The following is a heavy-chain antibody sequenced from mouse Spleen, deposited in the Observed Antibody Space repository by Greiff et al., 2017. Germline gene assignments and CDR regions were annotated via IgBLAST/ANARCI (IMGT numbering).Heavy chain of an antibody. D-gene: IGHD2-3*01. V-gene: IGHV14-4*01. CDR2: IDPENGDT. CDR3: TRWNNAYFDV. CDR1: GFNIKDDY. Sequence: EVQLQESGAELVRPGASVKLSCTASGFNIKDDYMHWVKQRPEQGLEWIGWIDPENGDTEYASKFQGKATITADTSSNTAYLQLSSLTSEDTAVYYCTRWNNAYFDVWGAGTTVTVSS. J-gene: IGHJ1*01.